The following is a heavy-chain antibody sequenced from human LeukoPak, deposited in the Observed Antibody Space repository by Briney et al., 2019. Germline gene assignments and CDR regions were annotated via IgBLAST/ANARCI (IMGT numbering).Heavy chain of an antibody. CDR2: ISSSSSTI. D-gene: IGHD5-12*01. Sequence: QSGGSLRLSCAASGFTFSSYSMNWVRQAPGKGLEWVSYISSSSSTIYYADSVKGRFTISRDNAKNSLYLQMNSLRAEDTAVYYCARDSGVATVPYYFDYWGQGTLVTVSS. J-gene: IGHJ4*02. CDR1: GFTFSSYS. V-gene: IGHV3-48*01. CDR3: ARDSGVATVPYYFDY.